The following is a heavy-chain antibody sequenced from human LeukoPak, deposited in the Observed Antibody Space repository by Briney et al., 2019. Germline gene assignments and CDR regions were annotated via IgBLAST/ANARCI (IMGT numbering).Heavy chain of an antibody. Sequence: ASVKVSCKASGYTFTSYGISWVRQAPGQGLEWMGWISAYNGNTNYAQKLQGRVTMTTDTSTSTAYMELRSLRSDDTAVYYCAREPPADFYYYGMDVWGQGTTVTVSS. J-gene: IGHJ6*02. CDR2: ISAYNGNT. V-gene: IGHV1-18*01. CDR3: AREPPADFYYYGMDV. CDR1: GYTFTSYG. D-gene: IGHD2-2*01.